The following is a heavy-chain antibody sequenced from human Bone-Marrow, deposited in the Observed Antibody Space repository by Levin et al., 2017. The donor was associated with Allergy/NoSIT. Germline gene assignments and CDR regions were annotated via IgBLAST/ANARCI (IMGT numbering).Heavy chain of an antibody. CDR1: GYTFTGYY. CDR3: ARVGNSWAIDY. CDR2: INPNSGGT. V-gene: IGHV1-2*06. D-gene: IGHD6-13*01. Sequence: PGESLKISCKASGYTFTGYYMHWVRQAPGQGLEWVGRINPNSGGTNYAQKFQGRVTMTRDTSISTAYMELSRLRSDDTAVYYCARVGNSWAIDYWGQGTLVTVSS. J-gene: IGHJ4*02.